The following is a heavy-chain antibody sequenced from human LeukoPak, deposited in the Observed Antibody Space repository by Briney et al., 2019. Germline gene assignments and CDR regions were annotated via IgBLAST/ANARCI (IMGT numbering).Heavy chain of an antibody. CDR1: GYTFTSYD. CDR2: MNPNSGNT. J-gene: IGHJ6*02. D-gene: IGHD3-9*01. CDR3: ASGIRYFDWLLRNYYYYYGMDV. V-gene: IGHV1-8*01. Sequence: ASVKVSCKASGYTFTSYDINWVRQATGQGLEWMGWMNPNSGNTGYAQKFQGRVTMTRNTSISTAYMELSSLRSEDTAVYYAASGIRYFDWLLRNYYYYYGMDVWGQGTTVTVSS.